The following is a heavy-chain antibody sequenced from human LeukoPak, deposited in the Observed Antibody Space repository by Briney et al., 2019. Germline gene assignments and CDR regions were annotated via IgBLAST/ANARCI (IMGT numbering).Heavy chain of an antibody. Sequence: SETLSLTCTVSGGSISSSSYYWGWIRQPPGKGLEWIGSTYYSGSTYYNPSLKSRVIISVDTSKNQFSLKLSSVTAADTAVYYCARDASFTMVRGIDAFDIWGQGTMVTVSS. CDR1: GGSISSSSYY. V-gene: IGHV4-39*07. CDR2: TYYSGST. D-gene: IGHD3-10*01. CDR3: ARDASFTMVRGIDAFDI. J-gene: IGHJ3*02.